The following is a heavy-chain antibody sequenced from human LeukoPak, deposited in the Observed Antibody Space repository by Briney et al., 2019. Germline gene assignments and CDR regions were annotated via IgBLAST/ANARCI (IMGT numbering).Heavy chain of an antibody. CDR3: ARDVGGSYFPPPL. CDR2: ISSSGSGDNT. D-gene: IGHD1-26*01. CDR1: GVTLSTYA. V-gene: IGHV3-23*01. Sequence: GGSLRLSCAASGVTLSTYAMSWARQAPGKGLEWVSGISSSGSGDNTYYADSVKGRFTISRDSSKNTLYLQMNSLRAEDTAVYYCARDVGGSYFPPPLWGQGTMVTVSS. J-gene: IGHJ3*01.